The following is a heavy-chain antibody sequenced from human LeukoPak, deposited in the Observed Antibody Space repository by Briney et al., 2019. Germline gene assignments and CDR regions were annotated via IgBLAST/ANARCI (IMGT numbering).Heavy chain of an antibody. Sequence: SVKVSCKASGGTFSSYAISWVRQAPGQGLEWMGRIIPILGIANYAQKFQGRVTITADKSTSTAYMELSSLRSEDTAVYYCARGDGSGWYLPGRGFDYWGQGTLVTVSS. CDR2: IIPILGIA. V-gene: IGHV1-69*04. CDR3: ARGDGSGWYLPGRGFDY. J-gene: IGHJ4*02. CDR1: GGTFSSYA. D-gene: IGHD6-19*01.